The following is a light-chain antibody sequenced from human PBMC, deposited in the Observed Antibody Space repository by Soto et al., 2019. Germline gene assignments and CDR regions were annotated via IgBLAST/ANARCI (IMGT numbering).Light chain of an antibody. J-gene: IGKJ5*01. V-gene: IGKV3-11*01. CDR3: QQRSNWPPIT. Sequence: EIVLTQSPAPLSLSPGERATLSCRASPRVSSSLAWSQQKPGQAPRLLIYDASNRATGIPARFSGSGSGTDFSLTISSLEPEDFAVYYCQQRSNWPPITFGQGTRLEIK. CDR2: DAS. CDR1: PRVSSS.